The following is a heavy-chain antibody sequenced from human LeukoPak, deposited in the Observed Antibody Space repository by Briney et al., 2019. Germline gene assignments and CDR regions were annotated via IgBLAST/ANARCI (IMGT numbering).Heavy chain of an antibody. CDR1: GGSISSYY. CDR3: ARVRNWFDP. CDR2: IYYSGST. Sequence: PSETLSLTCTVSGGSISSYYWSWIRQPPGKGLEWIGYIYYSGSTYYNPSLKSRVTISVDTSKNQFSLKLSSVTAADTAVYYCARVRNWFDPWGQGTLVTVSS. V-gene: IGHV4-59*08. J-gene: IGHJ5*02.